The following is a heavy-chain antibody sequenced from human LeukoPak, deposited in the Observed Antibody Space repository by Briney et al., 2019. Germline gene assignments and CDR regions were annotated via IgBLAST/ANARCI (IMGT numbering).Heavy chain of an antibody. CDR1: GFTFSSYW. Sequence: GGSLRLSCAASGFTFSSYWMSWVRQAPGKGLEWVANIKQDGSEKYYVDSVKGRFTISRDNAKNSLYLQMNSLRAEDTAVYYCARESLPYYDFWSGYRGGWSDPWGQGTLVTVSS. V-gene: IGHV3-7*01. CDR2: IKQDGSEK. D-gene: IGHD3-3*01. J-gene: IGHJ5*02. CDR3: ARESLPYYDFWSGYRGGWSDP.